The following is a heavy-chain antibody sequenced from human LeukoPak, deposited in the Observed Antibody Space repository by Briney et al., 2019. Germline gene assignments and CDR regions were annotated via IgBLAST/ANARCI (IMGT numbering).Heavy chain of an antibody. CDR3: ARGFYGSGSYSSPGFHAFDV. Sequence: SETLSLTCAVSGGSISSNNWWSWVRQPPGKGLEWIGEIYHSGSTDYNPSLESRVTISVDKSKNQFSLKLSSVTAADTAVYYCARGFYGSGSYSSPGFHAFDVWGQGTLVTVSS. J-gene: IGHJ4*02. CDR1: GGSISSNNW. D-gene: IGHD3-10*01. CDR2: IYHSGST. V-gene: IGHV4-4*02.